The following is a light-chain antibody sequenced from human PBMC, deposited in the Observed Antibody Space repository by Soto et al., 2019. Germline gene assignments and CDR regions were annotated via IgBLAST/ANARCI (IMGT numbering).Light chain of an antibody. Sequence: DIQITQSPSSVSSSVAERVTITCRASQNINTYLNWYQQRPGQAPKLLIYAASTLHSGVPSRFSGSGSGTDFTLTISSLRPEDFATYYCQQIGSYPFTFGPGTKVDIK. CDR3: QQIGSYPFT. CDR2: AAS. CDR1: QNINTY. V-gene: IGKV1-39*01. J-gene: IGKJ3*01.